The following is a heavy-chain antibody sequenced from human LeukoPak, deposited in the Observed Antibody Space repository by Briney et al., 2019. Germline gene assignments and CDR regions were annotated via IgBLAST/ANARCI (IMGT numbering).Heavy chain of an antibody. CDR3: AKTNGYYSD. Sequence: GGSLRLSCAASGFTFINYGMNWVGQAPGKGLEWVSGISGSGGTTYYADFVKGRFTISRDNSKNSLSLQVSSLRAEDTAVYYCAKTNGYYSDWGQGTLVTVSS. D-gene: IGHD3-22*01. J-gene: IGHJ4*02. V-gene: IGHV3-23*01. CDR2: ISGSGGTT. CDR1: GFTFINYG.